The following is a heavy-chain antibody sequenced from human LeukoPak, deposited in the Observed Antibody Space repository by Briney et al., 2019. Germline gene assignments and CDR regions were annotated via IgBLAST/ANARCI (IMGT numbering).Heavy chain of an antibody. V-gene: IGHV4-39*01. Sequence: KPSETLSLTCTVSGGSISSGSYYWSWIRQPAGKGLEWIGSIYYSGSTYHNPSLKSRVTISVDTSKNQFSLKLSSVTAADTAVYYCARHRRDGYKRFDYWGQGTLVTVSS. CDR2: IYYSGST. CDR1: GGSISSGSYY. J-gene: IGHJ4*02. CDR3: ARHRRDGYKRFDY. D-gene: IGHD5-24*01.